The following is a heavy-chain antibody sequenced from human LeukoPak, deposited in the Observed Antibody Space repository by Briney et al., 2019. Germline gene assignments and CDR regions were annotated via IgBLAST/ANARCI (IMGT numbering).Heavy chain of an antibody. CDR2: IYYSGST. D-gene: IGHD4-17*01. CDR1: GGSISSGDYY. J-gene: IGHJ4*02. V-gene: IGHV4-30-4*01. CDR3: ARYRGEPTTFDY. Sequence: ASQTLSLTCTVSGGSISSGDYYWSWIRQPPGKGLEWIGYIYYSGSTYYNPSLKNRVTISVDTSKNQFSLKLSSVTAADTAVYYCARYRGEPTTFDYWGQGTLVAVSS.